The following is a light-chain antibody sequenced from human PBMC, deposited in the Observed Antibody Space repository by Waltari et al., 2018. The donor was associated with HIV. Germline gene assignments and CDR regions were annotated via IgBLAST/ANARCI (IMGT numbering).Light chain of an antibody. J-gene: IGLJ2*01. CDR3: ATWDRSLSRVI. Sequence: QSVLTQPPSVSAAPRQKVTISCSGTSSNIGTTFVSWYQQLPGTAPKLLIYDNNKRPSGIPDRFSGSKSGTSATLGITGLQTGDEADYFCATWDRSLSRVIFGGGTRLTVL. V-gene: IGLV1-51*01. CDR1: SSNIGTTF. CDR2: DNN.